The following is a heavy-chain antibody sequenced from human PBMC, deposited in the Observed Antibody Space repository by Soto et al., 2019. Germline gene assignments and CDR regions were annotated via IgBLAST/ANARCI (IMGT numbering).Heavy chain of an antibody. Sequence: GGSLRLSCAASGFTVNSNYMSWVRQAPGKGLEWVSVIYSDGSTYYADSVKGRFIISRDNSNNTLYLQMDSLRGEDTALYYCVKERAWFDAFDYWGHGTRVTVAS. CDR3: VKERAWFDAFDY. CDR1: GFTVNSNY. J-gene: IGHJ4*01. D-gene: IGHD3-9*01. CDR2: IYSDGST. V-gene: IGHV3-66*01.